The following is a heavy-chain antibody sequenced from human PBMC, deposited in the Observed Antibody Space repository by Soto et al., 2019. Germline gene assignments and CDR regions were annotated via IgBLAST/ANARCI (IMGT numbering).Heavy chain of an antibody. CDR1: GYAFTTYG. V-gene: IGHV1-18*01. Sequence: QVHLVQSGAEVKKPGASVKVSCQGSGYAFTTYGITWVRQAPGQGLVWKGWISAHNGNTNYAQKLQGRVTVTRDTSTSTAYMELRSLRYDDTAVYYCARGRYGDYWGQGALVTVSS. CDR3: ARGRYGDY. J-gene: IGHJ4*02. CDR2: ISAHNGNT. D-gene: IGHD1-1*01.